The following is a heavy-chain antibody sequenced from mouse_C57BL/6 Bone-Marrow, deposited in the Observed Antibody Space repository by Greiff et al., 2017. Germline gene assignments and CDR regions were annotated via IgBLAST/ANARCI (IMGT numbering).Heavy chain of an antibody. D-gene: IGHD1-1*01. CDR2: IYPGDGDT. CDR1: GYAFSSSW. CDR3: SRYYGSSYWYFDV. J-gene: IGHJ1*03. Sequence: VQLQQSGPELVKPGASVKISCKASGYAFSSSWMNWVKQRPGKGLEWIGRIYPGDGDTNYNGKFKGKATLTADKSSSTAYMQLSSLTSDDSAVSFCSRYYGSSYWYFDVWGTGTTVTVSS. V-gene: IGHV1-82*01.